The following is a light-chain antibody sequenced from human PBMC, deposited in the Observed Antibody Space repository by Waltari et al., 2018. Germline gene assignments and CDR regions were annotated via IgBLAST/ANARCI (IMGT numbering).Light chain of an antibody. CDR2: EGS. CDR3: CSYAGSSAVV. J-gene: IGLJ2*01. Sequence: QSALTQPASVSGSPGQSITLSCTGTSSDVGRYNLVSWYQQHPGKAPKLKIYEGSKRPSGVSNRFSGSKSGNTASLTISGLQAEDEADYYCCSYAGSSAVVFGGGTKLTVL. V-gene: IGLV2-23*01. CDR1: SSDVGRYNL.